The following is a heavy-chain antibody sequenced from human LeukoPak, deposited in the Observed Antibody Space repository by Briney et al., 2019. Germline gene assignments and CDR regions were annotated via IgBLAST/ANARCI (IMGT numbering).Heavy chain of an antibody. J-gene: IGHJ4*02. CDR2: IYSDGKT. CDR1: GFTVSSNH. D-gene: IGHD6-6*01. Sequence: PGGSLRLSCVASGFTVSSNHMNWVRQAPGKGLEWVSAIYSDGKTYYADSVRGRFTISRDNAKNSLYLQMNSLRAEDTAVYYCAREYGSSGDFDSWGQGTLVTVSS. CDR3: AREYGSSGDFDS. V-gene: IGHV3-66*01.